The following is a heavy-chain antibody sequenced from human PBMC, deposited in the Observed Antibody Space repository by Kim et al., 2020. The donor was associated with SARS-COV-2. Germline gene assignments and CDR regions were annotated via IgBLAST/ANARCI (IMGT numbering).Heavy chain of an antibody. CDR2: INHSGST. CDR3: ARARGGYYDILTGYYRSGYCYYYGMDV. CDR1: GGSFSGYY. J-gene: IGHJ6*02. D-gene: IGHD3-9*01. Sequence: SETLSLTCAVYGGSFSGYYWSWIRQPPGKGLEWIGEINHSGSTNYNPSLKSRVTISVDTSKNQFSLKLSSVTAADTAVYYCARARGGYYDILTGYYRSGYCYYYGMDVWGQGTPVTVSS. V-gene: IGHV4-34*01.